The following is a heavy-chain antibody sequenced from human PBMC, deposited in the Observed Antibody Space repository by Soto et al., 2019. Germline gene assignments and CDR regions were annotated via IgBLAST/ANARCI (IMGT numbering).Heavy chain of an antibody. CDR1: GYTFTGYY. Sequence: ASVKVSCKASGYTFTGYYMHWVRQAPGQGLEWMGWINPNSGGTNYAQKFQGRVTMTRDTSISTAYMELSRLRSDDTAVYYCARAATDKTGYYSPALFGMDVWGQGTRVTVSS. J-gene: IGHJ6*02. CDR2: INPNSGGT. D-gene: IGHD3-9*01. V-gene: IGHV1-2*02. CDR3: ARAATDKTGYYSPALFGMDV.